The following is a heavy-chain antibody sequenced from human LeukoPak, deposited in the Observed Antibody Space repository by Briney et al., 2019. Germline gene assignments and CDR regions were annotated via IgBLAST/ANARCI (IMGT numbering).Heavy chain of an antibody. CDR3: ARDQFYYDSSGYYKYYFDY. J-gene: IGHJ4*02. Sequence: ASVKVSCKASGYTFTGSYIHWMRQAPGQGLEWMGWINPNSGGTKYAQNFQGRVTMTRDTSISTAYMELSRLRSDDTAVYYCARDQFYYDSSGYYKYYFDYWGQGTLVTVSS. V-gene: IGHV1-2*02. CDR2: INPNSGGT. CDR1: GYTFTGSY. D-gene: IGHD3-22*01.